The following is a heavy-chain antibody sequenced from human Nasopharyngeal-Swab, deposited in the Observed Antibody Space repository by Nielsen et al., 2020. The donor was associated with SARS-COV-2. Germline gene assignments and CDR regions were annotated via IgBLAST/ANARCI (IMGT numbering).Heavy chain of an antibody. V-gene: IGHV3-30*03. CDR2: KSYDGGNK. J-gene: IGHJ4*02. Sequence: GESLKISCAASGFTFSSFGMHWVRQAPGKGLEWLAVKSYDGGNKLYADSVRGRLSIFGDNSKSTLYLQMDSLRGEDTAVYYCARDAPAHYGAFYWGRGTLVTVSS. CDR1: GFTFSSFG. CDR3: ARDAPAHYGAFY. D-gene: IGHD4-17*01.